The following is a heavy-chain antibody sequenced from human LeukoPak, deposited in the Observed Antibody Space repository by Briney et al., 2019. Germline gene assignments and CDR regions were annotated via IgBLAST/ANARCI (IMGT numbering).Heavy chain of an antibody. CDR2: IKSKTDGGTT. CDR1: GFTVSSNY. CDR3: EGIVVVPAADDAFDI. D-gene: IGHD2-2*01. Sequence: GGSLRLSCAASGFTVSSNYMSWVRQAPGKGLEWVGRIKSKTDGGTTDYAAPVKGRFTISRDDSKNTLYLQMNSLKTEDTAVYYCEGIVVVPAADDAFDIWGQGTMVTVSS. J-gene: IGHJ3*02. V-gene: IGHV3-15*01.